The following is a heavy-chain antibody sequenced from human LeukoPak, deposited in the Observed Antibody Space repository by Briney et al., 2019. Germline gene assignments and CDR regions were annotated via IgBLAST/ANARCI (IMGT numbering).Heavy chain of an antibody. J-gene: IGHJ5*02. Sequence: ASVKVSCKASGYTFTSYGISWVRQAPGQGLEWMGWISAYNGNTNYAQKLQGRVTMTTDTSTSTAYMELRSLRSDDTAVYYCAREELRYFDWLLYNKPGNWFDPWGQGTLVTVSS. D-gene: IGHD3-9*01. CDR2: ISAYNGNT. CDR1: GYTFTSYG. V-gene: IGHV1-18*01. CDR3: AREELRYFDWLLYNKPGNWFDP.